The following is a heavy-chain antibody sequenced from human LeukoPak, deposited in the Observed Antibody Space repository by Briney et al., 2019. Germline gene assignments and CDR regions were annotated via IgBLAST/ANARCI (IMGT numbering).Heavy chain of an antibody. V-gene: IGHV1-69*04. CDR2: IIPILGIA. CDR1: GGTFSSYA. CDR3: ASGDCSGGSCYTSYYFDY. D-gene: IGHD2-15*01. Sequence: ASVKVSCKASGGTFSSYAISWVRQAPGQGLEWMGRIIPILGIANYAQKFQGRVTITADKSTSTAYMELSSLRSEDTAVYYCASGDCSGGSCYTSYYFDYWGQGTLVTVSS. J-gene: IGHJ4*02.